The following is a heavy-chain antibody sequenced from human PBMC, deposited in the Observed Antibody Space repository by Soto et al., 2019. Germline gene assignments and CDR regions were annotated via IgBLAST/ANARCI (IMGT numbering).Heavy chain of an antibody. CDR2: IIPILSMS. CDR1: GGTFSSYT. J-gene: IGHJ4*02. Sequence: QVQLVQSGAEVKNPGCSVRVSCKASGGTFSSYTLNWVRQAPGQGLEWMGRIIPILSMSTYAQKFQGRVSIIADKSTTTAYMTLSSLRSDDTAIYYCARSYGSGSRPFDYWGQGTLVTVSS. D-gene: IGHD3-10*01. V-gene: IGHV1-69*02. CDR3: ARSYGSGSRPFDY.